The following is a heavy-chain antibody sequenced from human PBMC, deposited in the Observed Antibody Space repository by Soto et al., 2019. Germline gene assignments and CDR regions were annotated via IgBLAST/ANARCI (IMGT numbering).Heavy chain of an antibody. J-gene: IGHJ6*02. CDR1: GFTFSSYG. Sequence: AGSLRLSCAASGFTFSSYGMRWVRQAPGKGLGWVSAISGSGGSTYYADTVKGRFTITRDNSKNTLYLQMNSLRDEDTAIYYCTKDLWFGKLSGYYYYYGMDVWGQGTTVTVSS. CDR3: TKDLWFGKLSGYYYYYGMDV. D-gene: IGHD3-10*01. V-gene: IGHV3-23*01. CDR2: ISGSGGST.